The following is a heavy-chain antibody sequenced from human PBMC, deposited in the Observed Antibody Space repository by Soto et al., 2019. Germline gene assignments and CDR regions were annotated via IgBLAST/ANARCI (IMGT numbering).Heavy chain of an antibody. CDR3: ARLPFPWGWFDP. Sequence: QVQLVESGGGLVKPGGSLRLSCAASGIVFSDYMSWVRQAPGKGLEWLSYISGSGRTIYSADSVKGRVTISRDNATNSLYLQRNNVRTEVTAVYYCARLPFPWGWFDPWGQVTLVTVSS. D-gene: IGHD3-16*01. J-gene: IGHJ5*02. CDR2: ISGSGRTI. CDR1: GIVFSDY. V-gene: IGHV3-11*01.